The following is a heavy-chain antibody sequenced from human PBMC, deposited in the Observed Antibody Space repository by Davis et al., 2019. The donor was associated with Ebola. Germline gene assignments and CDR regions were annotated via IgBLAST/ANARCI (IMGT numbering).Heavy chain of an antibody. J-gene: IGHJ5*02. CDR3: ARGRITIFGVVTNEEWFDP. V-gene: IGHV4-34*01. Sequence: MPGGSLRLSCAVYGGFFSGYYWSWIRQPPGKGLEWIGEINHSGSTNYNPSLQSRVTISVDTSKNQFSLKLSSVTAADTAVYYCARGRITIFGVVTNEEWFDPWGQGTLVTVSS. CDR2: INHSGST. CDR1: GGFFSGYY. D-gene: IGHD3-3*01.